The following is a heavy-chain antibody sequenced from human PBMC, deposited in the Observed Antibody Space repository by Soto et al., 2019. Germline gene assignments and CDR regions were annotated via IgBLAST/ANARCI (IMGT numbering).Heavy chain of an antibody. J-gene: IGHJ3*02. V-gene: IGHV5-51*01. Sequence: PGESLKICCKGSGYSFTCYWIGWVRQMPGKGLECMGIIYPGDSDTRYSPSFQGQVTISADKSISTAYLQWSSLKASDTAMYYCASQEMATTNVDAFHIWGQGTMVTVS. CDR2: IYPGDSDT. CDR1: GYSFTCYW. D-gene: IGHD5-12*01. CDR3: ASQEMATTNVDAFHI.